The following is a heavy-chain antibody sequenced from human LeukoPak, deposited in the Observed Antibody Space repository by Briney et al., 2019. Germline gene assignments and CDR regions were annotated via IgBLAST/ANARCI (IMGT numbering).Heavy chain of an antibody. Sequence: TVKVSCKASGGTFSSYAISWVRQAPGQGLEWMGGIIPIFGTANYAQKFQGRVTITTDESTSTAYMELSSLRSEDTAVYYCAAIVVVTANPDYWGQGTLVTVSS. CDR2: IIPIFGTA. V-gene: IGHV1-69*05. CDR1: GGTFSSYA. D-gene: IGHD2-21*02. CDR3: AAIVVVTANPDY. J-gene: IGHJ4*02.